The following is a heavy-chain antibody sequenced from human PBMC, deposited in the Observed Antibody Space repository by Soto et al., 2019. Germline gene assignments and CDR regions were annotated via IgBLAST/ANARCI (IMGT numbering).Heavy chain of an antibody. CDR1: GDSVSSGSYY. CDR3: ARHYSGSYYSHWSDP. Sequence: PSETLSLACRVSGDSVSSGSYYWSWVRQPPGKGLEWIGYIFYSGNTNYNPSLQSRVTISVDTSKNQFSLKLRSVTAADTAMYYCARHYSGSYYSHWSDPWGQGTRVTVSS. V-gene: IGHV4-61*01. CDR2: IFYSGNT. D-gene: IGHD1-26*01. J-gene: IGHJ5*02.